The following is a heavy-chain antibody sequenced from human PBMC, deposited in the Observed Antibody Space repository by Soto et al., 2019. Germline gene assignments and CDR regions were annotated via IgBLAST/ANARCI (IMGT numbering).Heavy chain of an antibody. Sequence: KTSETLSLTCTVSGGSISGYYWSWIRQHPGKGLEWIGYIYYSGTTYYNPSLKSRVTISVDTSKNQFSLKLRSVSAADTALYYCARCSLVVVPAPGFDPWGRGTLVTVSS. V-gene: IGHV4-31*03. CDR3: ARCSLVVVPAPGFDP. CDR2: IYYSGTT. D-gene: IGHD2-2*01. CDR1: GGSISGYY. J-gene: IGHJ5*02.